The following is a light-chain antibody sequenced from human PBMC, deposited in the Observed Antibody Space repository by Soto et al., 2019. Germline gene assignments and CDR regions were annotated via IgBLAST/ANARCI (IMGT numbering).Light chain of an antibody. J-gene: IGKJ4*01. CDR3: QQSYSRLT. CDR2: AAS. Sequence: DIQMTQSPSSLSASVGDRVTITCRASQSISSYLNWYQQKPGKAPKLLIYAASSLQSGVPSRFSGSGSGTDFTLTISSLQLEDFATYYCQQSYSRLTFGGGTKVEIK. V-gene: IGKV1-39*01. CDR1: QSISSY.